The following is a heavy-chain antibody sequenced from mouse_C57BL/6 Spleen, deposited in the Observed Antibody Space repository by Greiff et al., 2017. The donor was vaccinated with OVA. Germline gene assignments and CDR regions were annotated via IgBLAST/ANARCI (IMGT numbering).Heavy chain of an antibody. J-gene: IGHJ2*01. V-gene: IGHV1-80*01. CDR3: AKDSSGYSYFDY. D-gene: IGHD3-2*02. CDR2: IYPGDGDT. CDR1: GYAFSSYW. Sequence: VQLQQSGAELVKPGASVKISCKASGYAFSSYWMNWVKQRPGKGLEWIGQIYPGDGDTNYNGKFKGKATLTADKSSSTAYMQLSSLTSEDSAVYFCAKDSSGYSYFDYWGQGTTLTVSS.